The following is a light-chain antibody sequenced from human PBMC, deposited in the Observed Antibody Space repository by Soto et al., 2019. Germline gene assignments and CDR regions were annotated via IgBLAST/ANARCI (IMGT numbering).Light chain of an antibody. CDR3: QQYGSSLTWT. Sequence: EIVLTQSPGTLSLPPGERATLSCRASQSVSSSHLAWYQQKPGRAPRLLIYGASSRATGIPDRFSGGGSGTDFTLTISRLEPEDFAVYYCQQYGSSLTWTFGQGTKV. J-gene: IGKJ1*01. CDR1: QSVSSSH. V-gene: IGKV3-20*01. CDR2: GAS.